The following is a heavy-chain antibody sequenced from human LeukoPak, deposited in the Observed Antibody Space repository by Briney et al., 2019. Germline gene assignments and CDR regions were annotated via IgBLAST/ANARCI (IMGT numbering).Heavy chain of an antibody. CDR3: AKDKQLWLPFDY. Sequence: GGSLRLSCAASGFSFSSYGMHWVRHAPGKGLEWVSLIYSGGSTYYADSVKGRFTISRDNSKNTLYLKMNSLRAEDTAVCYCAKDKQLWLPFDYWGQGTLVTVSS. V-gene: IGHV3-NL1*01. CDR1: GFSFSSYG. J-gene: IGHJ4*02. CDR2: IYSGGST. D-gene: IGHD5-18*01.